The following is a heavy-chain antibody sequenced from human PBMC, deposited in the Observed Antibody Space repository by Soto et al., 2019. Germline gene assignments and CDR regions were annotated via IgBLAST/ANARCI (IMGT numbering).Heavy chain of an antibody. D-gene: IGHD3-16*01. CDR3: ARDPWAADY. Sequence: EVQLVESGGGVVQPGGSLRLSCAASGFTVSTKYMSWVRQAPGKGLEWVSVIYSGGSTFYTDSVRGRFNISRDNSKNTVNLQMNSLRAEDTAVYYCARDPWAADYWGQGTLVTVSS. CDR1: GFTVSTKY. V-gene: IGHV3-66*01. J-gene: IGHJ4*02. CDR2: IYSGGST.